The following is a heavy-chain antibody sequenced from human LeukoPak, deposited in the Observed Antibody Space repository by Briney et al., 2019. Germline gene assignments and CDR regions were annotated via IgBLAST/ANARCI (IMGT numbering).Heavy chain of an antibody. CDR1: GDSINGYY. D-gene: IGHD2-8*02. J-gene: IGHJ4*02. CDR3: TRHESGGLFVY. V-gene: IGHV4-59*08. CDR2: IYYTGTT. Sequence: TPSETLSLTCTVSGDSINGYYWSWIRQPPGKSLEWIGYIYYTGTTNYNPSLKSRVTISVDTSKNQFSLKLTSVTAADTAVYYCTRHESGGLFVYWGQGTLVTVSS.